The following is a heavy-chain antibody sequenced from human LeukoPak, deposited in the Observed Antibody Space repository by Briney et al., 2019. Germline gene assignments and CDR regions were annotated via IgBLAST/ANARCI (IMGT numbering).Heavy chain of an antibody. CDR1: GGSISSSSYY. CDR3: ARRPMVATSPLDY. CDR2: IYYSGST. D-gene: IGHD5-12*01. V-gene: IGHV4-39*01. Sequence: SETLSLTCTVSGGSISSSSYYWGWIRQPPGKGLEWIGSIYYSGSTYYNPSLKSRVTISVDTSKNQFSLKLSSVTAADTAVYYCARRPMVATSPLDYWGQGTLVTVSS. J-gene: IGHJ4*02.